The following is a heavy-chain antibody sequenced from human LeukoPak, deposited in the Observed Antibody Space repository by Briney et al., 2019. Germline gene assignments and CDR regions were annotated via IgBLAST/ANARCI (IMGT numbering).Heavy chain of an antibody. CDR1: GGTFSSYA. Sequence: GASVKVSCKASGGTFSSYAISWVRQAPGQGLEWMGGIIPIFGTANYAQKFQGRVTITADESTSTAYMELSSLRSEDTAVYYCARGVGTIFGVVTGGVGMDVWGQGTTVTVSS. D-gene: IGHD3-3*01. CDR3: ARGVGTIFGVVTGGVGMDV. CDR2: IIPIFGTA. J-gene: IGHJ6*02. V-gene: IGHV1-69*13.